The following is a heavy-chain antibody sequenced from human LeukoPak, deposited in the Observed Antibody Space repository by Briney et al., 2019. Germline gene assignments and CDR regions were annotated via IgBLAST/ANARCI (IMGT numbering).Heavy chain of an antibody. V-gene: IGHV1-18*01. J-gene: IGHJ6*04. CDR2: ISAYNGNT. D-gene: IGHD3-16*02. CDR3: ARVMGASWFFYLDV. Sequence: GASVKVSCKASGYTFTSYGINWVRQAPGQGPEWMGWISAYNGNTKYAQNLQGRVTMTTDTSTSTAYMELRSLRSDDTAVYYCARVMGASWFFYLDVWGKGTTVTVSS. CDR1: GYTFTSYG.